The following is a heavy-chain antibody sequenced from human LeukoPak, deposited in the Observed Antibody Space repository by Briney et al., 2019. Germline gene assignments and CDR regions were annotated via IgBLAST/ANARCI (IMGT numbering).Heavy chain of an antibody. D-gene: IGHD3-9*01. J-gene: IGHJ5*02. Sequence: GGSLRLSCAASGLTFNNYAMSWVRQAPGKGLEWVSTIGFGDDSAYYADSVKGRFTISRDNSKSTLYLQMNYLRAEDTAVYYCAKDPTSVGGRHDWLLDSWGQGTLVTVSS. CDR2: IGFGDDSA. CDR1: GLTFNNYA. CDR3: AKDPTSVGGRHDWLLDS. V-gene: IGHV3-23*01.